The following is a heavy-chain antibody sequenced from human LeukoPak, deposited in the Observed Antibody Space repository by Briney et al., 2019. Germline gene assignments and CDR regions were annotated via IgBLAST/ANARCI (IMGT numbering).Heavy chain of an antibody. CDR3: ASHYDTSGYHYFDF. V-gene: IGHV3-30-3*01. CDR2: ISYDGSNK. CDR1: GFTFSRYA. Sequence: GGSLILSCAASGFTFSRYAMHWVRQAPGKGLEWVAVISYDGSNKYYADSVKGRFTISRDSSKNTLYLQMNSLRAEDTVVYYCASHYDTSGYHYFDFRGQGTLVTVSS. D-gene: IGHD3-22*01. J-gene: IGHJ4*02.